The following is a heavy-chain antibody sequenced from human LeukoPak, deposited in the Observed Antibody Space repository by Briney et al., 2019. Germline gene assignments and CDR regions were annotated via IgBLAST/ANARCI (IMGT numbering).Heavy chain of an antibody. CDR3: ARSNWNLPGGFDY. Sequence: ASVKVSCKASGYTFTGYYIHWVRQAPGQGLEWMGWINPNSGGTNYAQKFQGRVTMTRDTSISTAYMELSRLRSDDTAVYYCARSNWNLPGGFDYWGQGTLVTVSS. V-gene: IGHV1-2*02. CDR2: INPNSGGT. J-gene: IGHJ4*02. CDR1: GYTFTGYY. D-gene: IGHD1-20*01.